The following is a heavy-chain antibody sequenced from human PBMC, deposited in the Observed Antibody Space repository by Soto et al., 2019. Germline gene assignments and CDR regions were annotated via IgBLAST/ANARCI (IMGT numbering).Heavy chain of an antibody. CDR3: ARGNIVVVPAAQGETWLDP. D-gene: IGHD2-2*01. V-gene: IGHV4-30-2*01. Sequence: SETLSLICAVSGGSISRGGYSGSWIRQPPGKGLGWIGYIYHSGRTYYNPSLKSRVTISVDRSKNQFSLKPSSVTEADTAVYYCARGNIVVVPAAQGETWLDPWGQGTLVTVSS. CDR2: IYHSGRT. CDR1: GGSISRGGYS. J-gene: IGHJ5*02.